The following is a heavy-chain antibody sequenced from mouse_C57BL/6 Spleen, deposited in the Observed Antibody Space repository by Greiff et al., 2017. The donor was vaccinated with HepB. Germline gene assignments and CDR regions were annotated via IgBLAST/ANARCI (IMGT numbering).Heavy chain of an antibody. CDR3: ARDADYGSSRGYFDV. Sequence: EVKLQESEGGLVQPGSSMKLSCTASGFTFSDYYMAWVRQVPEKGLEWVANINYDGSSTYYLDSLKSRFIISRDNAKNILYLQMSSLKSEDTATYYCARDADYGSSRGYFDVWGTGTTVTVSS. CDR2: INYDGSST. CDR1: GFTFSDYY. D-gene: IGHD1-1*01. J-gene: IGHJ1*03. V-gene: IGHV5-16*01.